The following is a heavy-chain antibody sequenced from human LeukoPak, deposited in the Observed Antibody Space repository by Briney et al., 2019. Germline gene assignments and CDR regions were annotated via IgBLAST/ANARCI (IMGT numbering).Heavy chain of an antibody. Sequence: ASVKASCKASGYTFTGYGIIWVRQAPGQGLEWMGWISPYNGNTNYAQKFQGRVTMTTDTSTTTTYMELRSLRSDDTAVYYCARDLDSGGTTFRALNYWGQGTLVTVSS. D-gene: IGHD1-14*01. CDR3: ARDLDSGGTTFRALNY. CDR1: GYTFTGYG. CDR2: ISPYNGNT. V-gene: IGHV1-18*04. J-gene: IGHJ4*02.